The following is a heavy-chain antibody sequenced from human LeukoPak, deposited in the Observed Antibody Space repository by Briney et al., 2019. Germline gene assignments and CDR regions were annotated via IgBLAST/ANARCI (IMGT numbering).Heavy chain of an antibody. CDR3: AKGGDSSAWSLQVY. CDR1: GVTLSTYA. J-gene: IGHJ4*02. Sequence: GGSLRLSCAASGVTLSTYAMSWARQAPGKGLEWVSGISSSGSGDNTYYADSVKGRFTISRDSSKNTLFLHMNTLRAEDTAIYYCAKGGDSSAWSLQVYWGQGTLVTVSS. CDR2: ISSSGSGDNT. V-gene: IGHV3-23*01. D-gene: IGHD6-19*01.